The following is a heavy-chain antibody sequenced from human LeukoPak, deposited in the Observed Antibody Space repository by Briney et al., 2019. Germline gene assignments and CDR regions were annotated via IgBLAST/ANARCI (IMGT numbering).Heavy chain of an antibody. Sequence: PGRSLRLSCAASGFTFRSYGMHWVRQAPGKGLEWVAVIWYDGSNQYYADPVKGRFAISRDNSKNTLYLQMNSLRAEDTAVYYCAKGLYYLDYWGQGTLVTASS. CDR1: GFTFRSYG. CDR2: IWYDGSNQ. V-gene: IGHV3-33*06. J-gene: IGHJ4*02. CDR3: AKGLYYLDY.